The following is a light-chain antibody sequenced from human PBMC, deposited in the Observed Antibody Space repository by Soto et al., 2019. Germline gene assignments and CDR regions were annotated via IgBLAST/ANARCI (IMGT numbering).Light chain of an antibody. V-gene: IGLV7-43*01. CDR1: TGAVTSGNY. Sequence: QAVVTQEPSLTVSPGGTVTLTCASSTGAVTSGNYPNWFQQKPGQAPRTLIYGANNKHSWTPARFSGSLLGGKAALTLSGVQPEDEADYYCLLWYSAARAWVFGGGTKVTVL. CDR2: GAN. CDR3: LLWYSAARAWV. J-gene: IGLJ3*02.